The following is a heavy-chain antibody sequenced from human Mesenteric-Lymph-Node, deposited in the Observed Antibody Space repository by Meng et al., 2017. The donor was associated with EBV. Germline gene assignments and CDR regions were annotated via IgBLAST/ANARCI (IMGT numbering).Heavy chain of an antibody. CDR3: TNLPYSY. D-gene: IGHD4-11*01. J-gene: IGHJ4*02. CDR2: FNVAGGIA. CDR1: GFTFRSYA. V-gene: IGHV3-23*01. Sequence: EVQLLESGXGWVQRGGSLRLSCAASGFTFRSYAMTWVRQAPGKGLEWVSTFNVAGGIAYYADSVRGRFTISRDNSRNTLFLEMNSLRADDTALYYCTNLPYSYWGQGTLVTVSS.